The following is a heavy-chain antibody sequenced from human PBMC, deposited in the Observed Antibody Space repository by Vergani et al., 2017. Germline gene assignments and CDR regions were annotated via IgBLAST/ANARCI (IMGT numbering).Heavy chain of an antibody. Sequence: QVQLQESGPGLVKPSQTLSLTCTVSGASINNDFYYWHWIRQPAGKGLEWIGRIYVSGITDYNSSLHSRVSMSVDTSKNQFSLTLTSVTAADTAVYYCARDNKQLRPRAFDLWGQGKMVTVSS. J-gene: IGHJ3*01. CDR1: GASINNDFYY. CDR2: IYVSGIT. D-gene: IGHD4-23*01. V-gene: IGHV4-61*02. CDR3: ARDNKQLRPRAFDL.